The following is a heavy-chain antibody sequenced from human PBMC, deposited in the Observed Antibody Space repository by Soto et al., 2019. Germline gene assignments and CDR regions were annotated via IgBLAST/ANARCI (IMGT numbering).Heavy chain of an antibody. V-gene: IGHV1-18*01. CDR2: ISAYDGKT. D-gene: IGHD3-3*01. J-gene: IGHJ5*02. CDR3: AIDPHEYWTSYWLAP. CDR1: GYNFNIYG. Sequence: ASVKVSCKASGYNFNIYGINWVRQAPGQGLELMGWISAYDGKTTYAEKFQGRVTMTTDASTSTAYMELRSLRSDDTAVYYCAIDPHEYWTSYWLAPWGQGTLVTVSS.